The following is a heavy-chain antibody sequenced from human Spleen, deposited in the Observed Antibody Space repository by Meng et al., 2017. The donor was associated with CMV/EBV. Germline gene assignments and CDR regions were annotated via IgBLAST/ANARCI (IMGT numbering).Heavy chain of an antibody. J-gene: IGHJ1*01. Sequence: ASVKVSCKTSGYTFNSYGISWMRQAPGQGLEWMGWISAYNGNTNYAQKFQDRVTMTTDTPTHTSYMELKNLRSDDTAVFYCARDSPYSSYGSGLEFWGQGTLVTVSS. D-gene: IGHD3-10*01. V-gene: IGHV1-18*01. CDR2: ISAYNGNT. CDR3: ARDSPYSSYGSGLEF. CDR1: GYTFNSYG.